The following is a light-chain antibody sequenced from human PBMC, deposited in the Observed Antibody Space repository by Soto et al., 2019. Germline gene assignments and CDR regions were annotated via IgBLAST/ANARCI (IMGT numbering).Light chain of an antibody. CDR2: EAS. Sequence: EIVLTQSPATLSLSPGERATLSCRASQSVSSNVAWYQQKPGQPPRLLIYEASNGATGIPARFTGSGSGTDFTLTISSLEPEDFAVYYCQQRSNRPPTWTFGQGTKVDIK. J-gene: IGKJ1*01. CDR3: QQRSNRPPTWT. V-gene: IGKV3-11*01. CDR1: QSVSSN.